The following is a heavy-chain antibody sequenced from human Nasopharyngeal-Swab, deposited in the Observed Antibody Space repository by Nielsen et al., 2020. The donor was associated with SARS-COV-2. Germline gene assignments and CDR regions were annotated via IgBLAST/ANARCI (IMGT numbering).Heavy chain of an antibody. CDR3: ARGIYYYYYYMDV. Sequence: GESLKISCAASGFTFSSYSMNWVRQAPGKGLEWVSSISRSSSYIYYADSVKGRFTISRDNAKNSLYLQVNSLRAEDTAVYYCARGIYYYYYYMDVWGKGTTVTVSS. CDR2: ISRSSSYI. J-gene: IGHJ6*03. V-gene: IGHV3-21*01. CDR1: GFTFSSYS.